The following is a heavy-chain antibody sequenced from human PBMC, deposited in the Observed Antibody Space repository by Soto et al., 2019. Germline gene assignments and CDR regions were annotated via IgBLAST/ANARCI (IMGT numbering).Heavy chain of an antibody. CDR1: GGSISSSSYY. V-gene: IGHV4-39*01. Sequence: PSETLSLTCTVSGGSISSSSYYWGWIRQPPRKGLGGIGXIXXSXXXXXDXALKSRVTISVHTSKNQFSLKLNSVTAAETAMYYCARRGGDVGTAFDHWGRGTLVTVSS. D-gene: IGHD3-16*01. CDR3: ARRGGDVGTAFDH. J-gene: IGHJ4*02. CDR2: IXXSXXX.